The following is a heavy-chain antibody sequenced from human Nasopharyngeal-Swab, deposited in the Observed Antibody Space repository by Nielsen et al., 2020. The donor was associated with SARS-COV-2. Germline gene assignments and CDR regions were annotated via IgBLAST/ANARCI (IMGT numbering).Heavy chain of an antibody. J-gene: IGHJ4*02. CDR3: ARDAPAHYGAFY. Sequence: GGSLRLSCAASGYSFSSYGMHWVRQAPGKGLEWVAVISHDGRGNVYADSVKGRFTISRDNSTLYLQMDSLRAEDTAVYYCARDAPAHYGAFYWGRGTLVTVSS. CDR1: GYSFSSYG. D-gene: IGHD4-17*01. CDR2: ISHDGRGN. V-gene: IGHV3-30*03.